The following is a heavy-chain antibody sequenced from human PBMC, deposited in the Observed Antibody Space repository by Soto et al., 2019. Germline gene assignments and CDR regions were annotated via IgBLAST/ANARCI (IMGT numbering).Heavy chain of an antibody. Sequence: GASVKVSCKASGYTFTGYYMHWVRQAPGQGLEWMGWINPNSGGTNYAQKFQGRVTMTRDTSISTAYMELSRLRSDDTAAYYCARDCYCSGGSCCEGCGMDVWGQGTTVTVSS. D-gene: IGHD2-15*01. V-gene: IGHV1-2*02. CDR2: INPNSGGT. CDR3: ARDCYCSGGSCCEGCGMDV. J-gene: IGHJ6*02. CDR1: GYTFTGYY.